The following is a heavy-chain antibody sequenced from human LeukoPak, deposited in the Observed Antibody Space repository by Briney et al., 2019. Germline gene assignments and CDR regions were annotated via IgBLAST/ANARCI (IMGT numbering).Heavy chain of an antibody. CDR1: GFTFSSYA. D-gene: IGHD1-26*01. V-gene: IGHV3-23*01. CDR2: ISGSGGST. CDR3: AKDSTSLWELLDY. J-gene: IGHJ4*02. Sequence: GGSLRLSCAASGFTFSSYAMSWVRQAPGKGLEWVSAISGSGGSTYYADSVKGRSTISRDNSKNTLYLLMNSLRAEDTAVYYCAKDSTSLWELLDYWGQGTLVTVSS.